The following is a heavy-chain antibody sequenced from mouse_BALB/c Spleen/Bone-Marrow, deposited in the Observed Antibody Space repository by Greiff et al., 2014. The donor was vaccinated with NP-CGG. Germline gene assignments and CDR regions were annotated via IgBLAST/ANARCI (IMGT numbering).Heavy chain of an antibody. CDR1: GYTFTEYI. D-gene: IGHD2-10*02. CDR3: ARHESYGNYLYFDV. CDR2: FYPGSGSI. Sequence: VKVVESGAGLVKPGASVKLSCKASGYTFTEYIIHWVKQRSGQGLEWIGWFYPGSGSIKYNEKFKDKATLTADKSSSTVYMELSILTSEDSAVYFCARHESYGNYLYFDVWGAGTTVTVSS. V-gene: IGHV1-62-2*01. J-gene: IGHJ1*01.